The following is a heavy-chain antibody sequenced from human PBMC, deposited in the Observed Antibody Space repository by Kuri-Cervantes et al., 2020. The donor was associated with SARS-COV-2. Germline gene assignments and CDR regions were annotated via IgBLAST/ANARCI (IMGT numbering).Heavy chain of an antibody. CDR2: IKQHGSEK. D-gene: IGHD4-23*01. J-gene: IGHJ1*01. CDR3: ARDGIRWFRFQH. V-gene: IGHV3-7*01. Sequence: GESLKISCTASGFTFSNYWMTWVRQAPGKGLEWVATIKQHGSEKFYVDSVEGRFTISRDNSKNTLYLQMNSLRAEDTAVYYCARDGIRWFRFQHWGQGTLVTVSS. CDR1: GFTFSNYW.